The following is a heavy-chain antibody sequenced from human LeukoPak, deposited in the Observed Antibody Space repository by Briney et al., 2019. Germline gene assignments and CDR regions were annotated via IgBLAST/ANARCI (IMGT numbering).Heavy chain of an antibody. J-gene: IGHJ4*02. D-gene: IGHD3-10*01. CDR1: GGSISSGNSY. Sequence: SETLSLTCAVSGGSISSGNSYWSWIRQPPGKELEWIATINYSGSTYCNPSLKSRVTISVDTPKNQFSLRLSSVTAADTAVYFCARYVVYGSEKYYFDYWGQGSLVTVSS. CDR3: ARYVVYGSEKYYFDY. V-gene: IGHV4-39*01. CDR2: INYSGST.